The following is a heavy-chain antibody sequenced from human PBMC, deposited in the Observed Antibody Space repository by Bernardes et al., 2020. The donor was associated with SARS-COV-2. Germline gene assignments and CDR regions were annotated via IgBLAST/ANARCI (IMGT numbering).Heavy chain of an antibody. CDR1: GGPIRSSDYY. CDR2: IYYSGTT. D-gene: IGHD3-10*01. Sequence: SETLSLTCSVSGGPIRSSDYYWHWIRQSPGRGLEWVGTIYYSGTTYYSPSLNSRVSIMTDTSKNEFSLKLTSVTAADTGVYFCAGAMVRGASNWFDPWGQGALVTVSS. J-gene: IGHJ5*02. CDR3: AGAMVRGASNWFDP. V-gene: IGHV4-39*07.